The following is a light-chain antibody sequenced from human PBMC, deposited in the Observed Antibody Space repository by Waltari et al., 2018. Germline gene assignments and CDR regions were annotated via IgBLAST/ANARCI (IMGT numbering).Light chain of an antibody. Sequence: QSVLTQPPSASGTPGQRVTISCSGSSSNIGSNVVNWYQQLPGSAPKRLIQSNNQRPSGVPDRFSGSKSGASASLAISGLQTADEADYYCAAWDDSLNGHVVFGGGTKLTVL. CDR2: SNN. CDR1: SSNIGSNV. J-gene: IGLJ2*01. CDR3: AAWDDSLNGHVV. V-gene: IGLV1-44*01.